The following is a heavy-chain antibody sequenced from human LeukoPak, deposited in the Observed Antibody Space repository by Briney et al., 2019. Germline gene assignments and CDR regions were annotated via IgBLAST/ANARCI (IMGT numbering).Heavy chain of an antibody. J-gene: IGHJ3*02. CDR1: GFTFSSYG. Sequence: GGSLRLSCAASGFTFSSYGMHWVRQAPGKGLEWVAFIRYDGSNKYYADSVKGRFTISRDNSKNTLYLQMNSLRAEDTAVYYCAKDSLRFLSVGEAFDIWGRGTMVTVSS. D-gene: IGHD3-3*01. CDR2: IRYDGSNK. CDR3: AKDSLRFLSVGEAFDI. V-gene: IGHV3-30*02.